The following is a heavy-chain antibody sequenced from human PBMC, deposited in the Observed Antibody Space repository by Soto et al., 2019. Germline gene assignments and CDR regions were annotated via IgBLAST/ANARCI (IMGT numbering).Heavy chain of an antibody. CDR2: IYHSGST. CDR1: GGSISSSNW. V-gene: IGHV4-4*02. D-gene: IGHD3-10*01. J-gene: IGHJ4*02. Sequence: QVQLQESGPGLVKPSGTLSLTCAVSGGSISSSNWWSWVRQPPGKGLEWIGEIYHSGSTNYNPSLKSRVTIXXDXSTXQFSLKLSSVTAADTAVYYCASIQLYGSGSYPFDYWGQGTLVTVSS. CDR3: ASIQLYGSGSYPFDY.